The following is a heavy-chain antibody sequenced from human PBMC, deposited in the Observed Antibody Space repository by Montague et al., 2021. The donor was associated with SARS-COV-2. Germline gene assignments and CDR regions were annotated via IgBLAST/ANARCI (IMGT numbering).Heavy chain of an antibody. CDR3: ARHERQWLRLYPYYFDY. Sequence: SETLSLTCTVYGGSISSTSYYWGWIRQPTGKGLAWIGSLYNSGSTYYNPSLKSRVTISVDTSQNQFSLKPSSVTAADTAVYYCARHERQWLRLYPYYFDYWGQRTLVTVSS. D-gene: IGHD5-12*01. CDR2: LYNSGST. V-gene: IGHV4-39*01. J-gene: IGHJ4*02. CDR1: GGSISSTSYY.